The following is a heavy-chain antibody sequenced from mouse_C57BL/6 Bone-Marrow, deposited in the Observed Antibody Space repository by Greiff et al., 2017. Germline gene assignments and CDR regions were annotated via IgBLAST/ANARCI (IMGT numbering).Heavy chain of an antibody. CDR1: GYTFTSYW. V-gene: IGHV1-64*01. Sequence: QVQLQQPGAELVKPGASVKLSCKASGYTFTSYWMHWVKQRPGQGLEWIGMIHPNSGSTNYNEKFKSKATLTVDKSSSTAYMQLSSLTSEDSAVYYCASRGCYDGSWFADWGQGTLVTVSA. CDR3: ASRGCYDGSWFAD. J-gene: IGHJ3*01. D-gene: IGHD2-1*01. CDR2: IHPNSGST.